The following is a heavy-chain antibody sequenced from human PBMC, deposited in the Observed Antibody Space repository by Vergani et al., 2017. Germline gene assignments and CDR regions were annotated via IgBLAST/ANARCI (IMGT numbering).Heavy chain of an antibody. CDR2: IYYSGST. Sequence: QLQLQESGPGLVKPSETLSLTCTVSGGSISSSSYYWGWIRQPPGKGLEWIGSIYYSGSTYYNPSLKSRVTISVDTSKNQFSLKLSSVTAADTAVYYCARPVPYGDSTRARKYYYYYMDVWGKGTTVTVSS. V-gene: IGHV4-39*01. CDR1: GGSISSSSYY. D-gene: IGHD4-17*01. CDR3: ARPVPYGDSTRARKYYYYYMDV. J-gene: IGHJ6*03.